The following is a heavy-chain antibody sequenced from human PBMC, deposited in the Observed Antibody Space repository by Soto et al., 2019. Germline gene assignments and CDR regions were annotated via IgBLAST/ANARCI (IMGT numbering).Heavy chain of an antibody. D-gene: IGHD6-25*01. CDR2: TNEDGSAK. CDR3: GRGRQHAIDI. CDR1: GFTFSSSW. V-gene: IGHV3-7*04. Sequence: VQVVESGGDLVQPGGSLRLSCAASGFTFSSSWLNWVRQAPGKGLEWVANTNEDGSAKYHVDSVKGRFTISRDNAKNSLYLQMNNLRGEDTAVYYCGRGRQHAIDIWGRGTMVTVSS. J-gene: IGHJ3*02.